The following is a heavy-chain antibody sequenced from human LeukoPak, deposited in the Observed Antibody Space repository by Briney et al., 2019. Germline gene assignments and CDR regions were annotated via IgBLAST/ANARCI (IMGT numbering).Heavy chain of an antibody. Sequence: PSETLSLTCTLSGDSISSYYWSWIRQPPGKGLECIGYIYNSGSTNYNPSLKSRVSISVDTSKNQFSLKLSSVTTADTAVYYCARSAIDAFDIWGQGAMVTVSS. CDR1: GDSISSYY. CDR3: ARSAIDAFDI. V-gene: IGHV4-59*08. D-gene: IGHD6-25*01. CDR2: IYNSGST. J-gene: IGHJ3*02.